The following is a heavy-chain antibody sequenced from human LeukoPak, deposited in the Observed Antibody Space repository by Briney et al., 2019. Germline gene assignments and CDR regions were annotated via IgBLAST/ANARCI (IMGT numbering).Heavy chain of an antibody. CDR3: AKDMGTTVTMVDY. V-gene: IGHV3-9*01. J-gene: IGHJ4*02. CDR2: ISWNSGSI. D-gene: IGHD4-17*01. CDR1: GFTFDDYA. Sequence: GGSLRLSCAASGFTFDDYAMPWVRQAPGKGLGWVSGISWNSGSIGYADSVKGRFTISRDNAKNSLYLQMNSLRAEDTALYYCAKDMGTTVTMVDYWGQGTLVTVSS.